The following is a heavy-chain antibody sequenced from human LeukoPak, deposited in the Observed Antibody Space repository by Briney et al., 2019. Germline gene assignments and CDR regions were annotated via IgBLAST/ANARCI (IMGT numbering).Heavy chain of an antibody. CDR3: AREWQIDNRFDY. CDR1: GGTYSSYA. Sequence: SVKVSCKASGGTYSSYAISWVRQAPGQGLEWMGRIIPIFGTANYAQKFQGRVTITTDESTSTAYMELSSLRSEDTAVYYCAREWQIDNRFDYWGQGTLVTVSS. D-gene: IGHD1-14*01. V-gene: IGHV1-69*05. J-gene: IGHJ4*02. CDR2: IIPIFGTA.